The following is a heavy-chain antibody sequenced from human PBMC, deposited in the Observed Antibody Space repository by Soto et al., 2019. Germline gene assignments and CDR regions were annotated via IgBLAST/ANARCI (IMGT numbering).Heavy chain of an antibody. CDR2: IYYSGST. CDR1: GGSISSSNYY. V-gene: IGHV4-39*01. D-gene: IGHD3-22*01. J-gene: IGHJ4*02. CDR3: ASPNSAYYYDSRGSFDY. Sequence: SETLSLTCTVSGGSISSSNYYWGWIRQPPGKGLEWIGSIYYSGSTYYNPSLKSRVTISVDTSKNQFSLKLSSVTAADTAVYYCASPNSAYYYDSRGSFDYWGQGTLVTVSS.